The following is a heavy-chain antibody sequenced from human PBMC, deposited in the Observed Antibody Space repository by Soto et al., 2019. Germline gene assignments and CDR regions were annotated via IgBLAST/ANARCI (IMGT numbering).Heavy chain of an antibody. CDR3: ARGKGSSGGYFDY. CDR2: LYSSGST. Sequence: PSETLPLTCTVSSGSVSRGSYYWSWIRQPPGKGLEWIGYLYSSGSTNYNPSLKSRVTISVDTSKNQFSLKLSSVTAADTAMYYCARGKGSSGGYFDYWGQGTLVTVS. V-gene: IGHV4-61*01. J-gene: IGHJ4*02. D-gene: IGHD3-22*01. CDR1: SGSVSRGSYY.